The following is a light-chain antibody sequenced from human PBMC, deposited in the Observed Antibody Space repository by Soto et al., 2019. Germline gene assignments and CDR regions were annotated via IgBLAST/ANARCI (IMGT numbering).Light chain of an antibody. J-gene: IGLJ1*01. CDR3: SSYTAYRTYV. CDR1: DSDVGGYNY. V-gene: IGLV2-14*01. Sequence: QSALTQPASVSGAPGQSVTISCTGADSDVGGYNYDSWYQQYPGKAPQLMIYDVSGRPSGVSDRFSGSKSGDTASLTISGLQAEDEADYYCSSYTAYRTYVFGTGTKVTVL. CDR2: DVS.